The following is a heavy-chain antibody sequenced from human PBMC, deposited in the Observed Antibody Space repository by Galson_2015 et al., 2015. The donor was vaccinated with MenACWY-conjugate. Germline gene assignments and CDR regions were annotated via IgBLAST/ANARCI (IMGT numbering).Heavy chain of an antibody. CDR2: ISATGSGT. V-gene: IGHV3-23*01. CDR1: GFTFSSYA. Sequence: SLRLSCAASGFTFSSYAMTWVRQPPGKGLEWVSIISATGSGTYYADSVKGRFTVSRDNSKNTLSLHMNSLRAEDTALYFCAKQYSSYAFDIWGQGTMVTVSS. D-gene: IGHD2-15*01. J-gene: IGHJ3*02. CDR3: AKQYSSYAFDI.